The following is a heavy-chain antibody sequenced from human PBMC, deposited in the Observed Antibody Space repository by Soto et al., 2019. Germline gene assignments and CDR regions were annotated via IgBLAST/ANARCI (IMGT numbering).Heavy chain of an antibody. Sequence: QLQLQESGPGLVKPSETLSLTCSVSGDSISSSTYCWGWIRQPPGKGLEWIGSKYYTGTSHYNPSLNSLVPISVDTSNNQFSLKVTSVTAADTAFYYCARHRDPGYSSSWFNSWGQGTLVIVSS. D-gene: IGHD6-13*01. CDR1: GDSISSSTYC. CDR3: ARHRDPGYSSSWFNS. J-gene: IGHJ5*01. V-gene: IGHV4-39*01. CDR2: KYYTGTS.